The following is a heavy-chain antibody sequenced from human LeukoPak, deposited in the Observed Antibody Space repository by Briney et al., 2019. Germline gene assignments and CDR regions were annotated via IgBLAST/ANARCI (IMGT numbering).Heavy chain of an antibody. Sequence: ASVKVSCKASGGTFSSYAISWVRQAPGQGLEWMGWINTNSGGTNYAQKFQGRVTMTRDTSISTAYMELSRLRSDDTAVYYCARRVVVVVAATYYYYMDVWGKGTTVTVSS. J-gene: IGHJ6*03. CDR3: ARRVVVVVAATYYYYMDV. CDR2: INTNSGGT. V-gene: IGHV1-2*02. CDR1: GGTFSSYA. D-gene: IGHD2-15*01.